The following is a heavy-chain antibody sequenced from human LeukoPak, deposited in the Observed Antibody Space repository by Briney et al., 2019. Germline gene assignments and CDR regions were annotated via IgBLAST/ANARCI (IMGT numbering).Heavy chain of an antibody. V-gene: IGHV1-2*02. CDR3: ARDGAFDI. Sequence: GASVKVSCKASGYTFTASHVHWVRQAPGQGLEWMGWINPNSGDTSYAQKYQGRVTMTRGTSINTAYMELNWLRSDDTAVYYCARDGAFDIWGQGTMVTVSS. J-gene: IGHJ3*02. CDR2: INPNSGDT. CDR1: GYTFTASH.